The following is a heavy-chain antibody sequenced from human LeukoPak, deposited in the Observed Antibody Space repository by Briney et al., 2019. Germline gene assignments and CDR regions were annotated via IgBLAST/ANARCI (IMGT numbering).Heavy chain of an antibody. CDR3: AELGITIIGGG. D-gene: IGHD3-10*02. Sequence: GGPQRLFCAASGFTFSSYEMHGARDAPGEGLVGVSYISSSGCTIFYAGSEKALLPISRENAKHSLSLQKNSLRAEDTAVYYCAELGITIIGGGWGKGTTVTTSS. CDR2: ISSSGCTI. CDR1: GFTFSSYE. J-gene: IGHJ6*04. V-gene: IGHV3-48*03.